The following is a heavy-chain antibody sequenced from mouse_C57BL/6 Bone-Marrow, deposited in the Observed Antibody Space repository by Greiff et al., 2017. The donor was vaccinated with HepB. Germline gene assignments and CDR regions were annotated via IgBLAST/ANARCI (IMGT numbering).Heavy chain of an antibody. V-gene: IGHV1-62-2*01. J-gene: IGHJ2*01. Sequence: VQLQQSGAELVKPGASVKLSCKASGYTFTEYTIHWVKQRSGQGLEWIGWFYPGSGSIKYNEKFKDKATLTADKSSSTAYMELSRLTSEDSAVYFCARHEGRLYYYGSSYDYWGQGTTLTVSS. CDR1: GYTFTEYT. CDR3: ARHEGRLYYYGSSYDY. CDR2: FYPGSGSI. D-gene: IGHD1-1*01.